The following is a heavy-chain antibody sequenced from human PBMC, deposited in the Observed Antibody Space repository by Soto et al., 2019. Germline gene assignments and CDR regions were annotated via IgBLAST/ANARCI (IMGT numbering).Heavy chain of an antibody. D-gene: IGHD3-22*01. CDR2: ISGSGGST. CDR3: AKDPTYDSSGYEFVGFDY. Sequence: GGSLRLSCRASGFTFRNYAMSWFRQAPGKGLEWVSGISGSGGSTHYTDSVKGRFTISRDNSKNTLYLQMNALRAEDTAVYYCAKDPTYDSSGYEFVGFDYWGQGTLVTVSS. CDR1: GFTFRNYA. J-gene: IGHJ4*02. V-gene: IGHV3-23*01.